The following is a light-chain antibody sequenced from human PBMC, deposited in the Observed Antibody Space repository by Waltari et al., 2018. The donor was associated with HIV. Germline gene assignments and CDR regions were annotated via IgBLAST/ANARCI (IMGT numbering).Light chain of an antibody. CDR3: QQYGTSPLT. CDR2: GAS. Sequence: EIVLTQSPGTLSLSPGERATPSCRASQSLSSTYLAWYQQKPGQAPRLLIYGASSRATGIPDRFSGSGSGTDFTLTISRLEPEDFAVYYCQQYGTSPLTFGPGTKVDIK. V-gene: IGKV3-20*01. CDR1: QSLSSTY. J-gene: IGKJ3*01.